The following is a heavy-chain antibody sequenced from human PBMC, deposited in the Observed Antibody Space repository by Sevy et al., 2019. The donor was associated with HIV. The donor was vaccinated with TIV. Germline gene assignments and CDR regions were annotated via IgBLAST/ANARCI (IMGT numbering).Heavy chain of an antibody. D-gene: IGHD3-22*01. CDR2: IKHDGSEK. CDR1: GFTFSSYW. Sequence: GGSLRLSCAASGFTFSSYWMSWVRQAPGKGLEWVANIKHDGSEKYYVDSVKGRFTISRDNAKNSLYLQMNSLRAEDTAVYYCASDTYYYDSSGYYGDAFDIWGQGTMVTVSS. V-gene: IGHV3-7*01. J-gene: IGHJ3*02. CDR3: ASDTYYYDSSGYYGDAFDI.